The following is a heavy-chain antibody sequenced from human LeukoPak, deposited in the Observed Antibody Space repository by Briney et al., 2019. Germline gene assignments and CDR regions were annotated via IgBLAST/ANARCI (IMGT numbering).Heavy chain of an antibody. CDR1: GGSISSYY. CDR2: IYYSGST. D-gene: IGHD1-26*01. J-gene: IGHJ2*01. CDR3: ARDTETWELLPLWYFDL. V-gene: IGHV4-59*01. Sequence: PSETLSLTCTVSGGSISSYYWSWIRQPPGKGLEWIGYIYYSGSTNYNPSLKSRVTISVDTSKNQFSLKLSSVTAADTAVYYCARDTETWELLPLWYFDLWGRGTLVTVSS.